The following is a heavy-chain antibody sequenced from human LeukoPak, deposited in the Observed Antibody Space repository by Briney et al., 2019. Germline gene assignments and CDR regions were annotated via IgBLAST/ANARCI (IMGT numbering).Heavy chain of an antibody. CDR1: GFTFSSYA. V-gene: IGHV3-23*01. J-gene: IGHJ4*02. CDR3: AKEGRDIVVVVAATNLFDY. Sequence: GGSLRLSCAASGFTFSSYAMSWVRQAPGKGLEWVSAISGSGGSTYYADSVKSRFTISRDNSKNTLYLQMNSLRAEDTAVYYCAKEGRDIVVVVAATNLFDYWGQGTLVTVSS. D-gene: IGHD2-15*01. CDR2: ISGSGGST.